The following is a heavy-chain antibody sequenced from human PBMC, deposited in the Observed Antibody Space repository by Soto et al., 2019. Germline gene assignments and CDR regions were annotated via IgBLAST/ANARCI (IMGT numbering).Heavy chain of an antibody. CDR3: ARVGYSGYDDAFDI. J-gene: IGHJ3*02. D-gene: IGHD5-12*01. CDR2: ISRSSSYI. Sequence: GGSLRLSCAASGFTFSSYSMNWVRQAPGKGLEWVSSISRSSSYIYYADSVKGRFTISRDNAKNSLYLQMNSLRAEDTAVYYCARVGYSGYDDAFDIWGQGTMVTVSS. V-gene: IGHV3-21*01. CDR1: GFTFSSYS.